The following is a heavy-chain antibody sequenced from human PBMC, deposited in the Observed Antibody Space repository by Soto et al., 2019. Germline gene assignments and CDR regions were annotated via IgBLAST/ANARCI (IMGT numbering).Heavy chain of an antibody. V-gene: IGHV3-30*18. D-gene: IGHD6-19*01. CDR3: ANEYMSVAGSTEYYFHY. Sequence: QVQLVQSGGGVVQSGRSLRLSCAASGFTFSGYGIHWVRQAPGKGLEWVAVISYDGSSKYYADSVKGRFTISRDNSKNTLYLQMNSLRAEDTAVYYCANEYMSVAGSTEYYFHYWGQGTLVSVSS. CDR2: ISYDGSSK. J-gene: IGHJ4*02. CDR1: GFTFSGYG.